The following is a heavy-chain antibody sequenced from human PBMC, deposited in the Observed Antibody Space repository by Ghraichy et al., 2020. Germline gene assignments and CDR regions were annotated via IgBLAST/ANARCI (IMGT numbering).Heavy chain of an antibody. CDR1: GGSISSSDW. J-gene: IGHJ4*02. CDR2: ISHSGST. V-gene: IGHV4-4*02. D-gene: IGHD2-21*01. CDR3: ARGPHGEYFDY. Sequence: SETLSLTCAVSGGSISSSDWWSWVRQPPGKGLEWIGEISHSGSTNYNPSLKSRVNISVDKSKKQFSLKLSSVTAADTAVYYCARGPHGEYFDYWGQGTLVTVSS.